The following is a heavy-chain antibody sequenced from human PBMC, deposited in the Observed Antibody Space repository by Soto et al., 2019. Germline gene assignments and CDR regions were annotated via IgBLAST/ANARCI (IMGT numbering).Heavy chain of an antibody. Sequence: QVQLVQSGAEMKEPGSSVKVSCKTSGGTFSSSAISWLRQAPGLGLEWMGGTIPLFRTPDYAKKFQGRVKIAPEESTSTAYMELSSLRSEATAVYYCARDNDRLQLGGNYYYIRDVWGQGTTITVSS. CDR3: ARDNDRLQLGGNYYYIRDV. CDR1: GGTFSSSA. J-gene: IGHJ6*02. CDR2: TIPLFRTP. V-gene: IGHV1-69*05. D-gene: IGHD1-1*01.